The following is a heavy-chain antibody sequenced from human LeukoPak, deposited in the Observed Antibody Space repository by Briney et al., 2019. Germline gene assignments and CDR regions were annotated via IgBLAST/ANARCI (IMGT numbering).Heavy chain of an antibody. Sequence: ASVKVSCKASGYTFTSYDINWVRQATGQGLEWMGWMNPNSGNTGYAQKFQGRVTMTRNTSISTAYMGLSSLRSEDTAVYYCARAPLSFFYDSRGYYYWGQGTLVTVSS. CDR1: GYTFTSYD. J-gene: IGHJ4*02. CDR2: MNPNSGNT. V-gene: IGHV1-8*01. D-gene: IGHD3-22*01. CDR3: ARAPLSFFYDSRGYYY.